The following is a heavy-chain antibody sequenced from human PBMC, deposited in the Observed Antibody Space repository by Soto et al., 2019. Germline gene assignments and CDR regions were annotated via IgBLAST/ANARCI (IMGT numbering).Heavy chain of an antibody. CDR3: ARVYYCSSSSCSKGNYLDS. D-gene: IGHD2-2*01. CDR2: IYPGDSDT. V-gene: IGHV5-51*01. J-gene: IGHJ4*02. CDR1: GYSFTSHW. Sequence: PGESLKISCKGSGYSFTSHWIGWVRQMPGKGLEWMGIIYPGDSDTRYRPSFQGQVTISADKSIRTAYLQWSSLKASDTAMYYCARVYYCSSSSCSKGNYLDSWGQGTLVNVSS.